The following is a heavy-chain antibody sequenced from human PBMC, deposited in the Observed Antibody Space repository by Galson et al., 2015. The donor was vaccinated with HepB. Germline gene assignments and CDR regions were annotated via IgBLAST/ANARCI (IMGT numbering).Heavy chain of an antibody. CDR2: ISYDGRNQ. Sequence: SLRLSCAASGFTYSSYAMHWVRQAPGKGLEWVAVISYDGRNQYYADSVKGRFTIFRDNSKNTLHLLMNSLRAEDAAVYYCARDSVPTGSSWNDDYFDYWGQGTLVTVSS. D-gene: IGHD6-13*01. CDR1: GFTYSSYA. CDR3: ARDSVPTGSSWNDDYFDY. V-gene: IGHV3-30*04. J-gene: IGHJ4*02.